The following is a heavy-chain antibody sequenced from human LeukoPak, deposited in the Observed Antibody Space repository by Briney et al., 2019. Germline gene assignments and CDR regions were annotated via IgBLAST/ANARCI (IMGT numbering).Heavy chain of an antibody. D-gene: IGHD6-19*01. CDR1: GYTFTGYY. J-gene: IGHJ4*02. V-gene: IGHV1-2*02. CDR3: ARGPVGPEWLVWDFDY. Sequence: ASVKVSCKASGYTFTGYYMHWVRQAPGQGLDWMGWINPNSGGTNYAQKFQGRVTMTRDTSISTAYMELSRLRSDDTAVYYCARGPVGPEWLVWDFDYWGQGTLVTVSS. CDR2: INPNSGGT.